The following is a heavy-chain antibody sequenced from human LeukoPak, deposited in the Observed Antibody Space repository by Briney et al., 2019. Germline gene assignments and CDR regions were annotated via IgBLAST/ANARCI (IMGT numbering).Heavy chain of an antibody. J-gene: IGHJ4*02. CDR2: ISGIGGST. V-gene: IGHV3-23*01. Sequence: GRSLRLSCAASGFTFSSYAMSWVRQAPRKWLEWVSAISGIGGSTYYADSVKGRFTISRDNSKNALYLHMNSLRAEDTGVYYCAKVPYCSGGSCSGNYFDYWGQGTLVTVSS. CDR1: GFTFSSYA. D-gene: IGHD2-15*01. CDR3: AKVPYCSGGSCSGNYFDY.